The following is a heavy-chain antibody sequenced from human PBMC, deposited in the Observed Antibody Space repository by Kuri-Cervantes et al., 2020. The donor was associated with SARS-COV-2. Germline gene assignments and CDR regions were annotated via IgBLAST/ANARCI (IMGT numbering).Heavy chain of an antibody. CDR1: GYTLTELS. Sequence: ASVKVSCKLSGYTLTELSMHWVRQAPGKGLEWMGGFDPEDGETIYAQKFQGKVTMTEDTSTDTAYMELSSLGSEDTAVYYCATVSYSSSSVVLLGAFDIWGQGTMVTVSS. D-gene: IGHD6-6*01. CDR3: ATVSYSSSSVVLLGAFDI. J-gene: IGHJ3*02. V-gene: IGHV1-24*01. CDR2: FDPEDGET.